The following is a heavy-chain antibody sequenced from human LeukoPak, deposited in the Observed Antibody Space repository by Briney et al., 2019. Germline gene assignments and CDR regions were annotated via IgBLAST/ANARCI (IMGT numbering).Heavy chain of an antibody. D-gene: IGHD4-17*01. V-gene: IGHV1-2*02. CDR3: ARDSDYGDTYGFDY. Sequence: ASVKVSCKASGYTFTGYYMHWVRQAPGQGLEWMGWINPNSGGTNYAQKFQGRVTMTRDTSISTAYMELSSLRSEDTAVYYCARDSDYGDTYGFDYWGQGTLVTVSS. J-gene: IGHJ4*02. CDR2: INPNSGGT. CDR1: GYTFTGYY.